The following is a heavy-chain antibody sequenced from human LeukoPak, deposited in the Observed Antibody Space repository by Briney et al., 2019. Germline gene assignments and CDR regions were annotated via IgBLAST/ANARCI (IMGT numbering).Heavy chain of an antibody. CDR1: GFTFSSYW. Sequence: PGGSLRLSCAASGFTFSSYWMSWVRQAPGKGLEWVANIKQDGSEKYYVDSVKGRFTISRDNAKKSLYVQMNSLRAEDTAVYYCARHRFFDWLSPFDYWGQGTLVTVSS. D-gene: IGHD3-9*01. J-gene: IGHJ4*02. CDR3: ARHRFFDWLSPFDY. CDR2: IKQDGSEK. V-gene: IGHV3-7*02.